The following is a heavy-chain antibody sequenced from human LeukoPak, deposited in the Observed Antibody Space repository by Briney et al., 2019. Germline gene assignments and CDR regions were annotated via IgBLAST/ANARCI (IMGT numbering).Heavy chain of an antibody. CDR3: TRANGYGLIDY. Sequence: PSETLSLTCTVSGGSISIRSYYWGWIRQPPGKGLEWIGSIYYSGSTYYNPSLKSRVTISVDTSKKQFSLNLFSVTAADTAMYYCTRANGYGLIDYWGQGTLVTVSS. D-gene: IGHD3-10*01. J-gene: IGHJ4*02. CDR1: GGSISIRSYY. V-gene: IGHV4-39*07. CDR2: IYYSGST.